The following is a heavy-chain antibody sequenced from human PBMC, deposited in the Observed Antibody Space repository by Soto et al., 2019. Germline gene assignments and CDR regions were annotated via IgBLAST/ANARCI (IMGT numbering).Heavy chain of an antibody. V-gene: IGHV3-48*01. CDR1: GLTFSSYS. CDR3: XXXXXXXGGRVDY. D-gene: IGHD1-26*01. J-gene: IGHJ4*02. Sequence: EVQLVESGGGLVQPGGSLRLSCAASGLTFSSYSMNWXRQXPXXXXEWVSYISSTSSTIYYADSVKGRFTISRDNXXXXXXXXXXXXXXXXXXXXXXXXXXXXXGGRVDYWGQGTLVTVSS. CDR2: ISSTSSTI.